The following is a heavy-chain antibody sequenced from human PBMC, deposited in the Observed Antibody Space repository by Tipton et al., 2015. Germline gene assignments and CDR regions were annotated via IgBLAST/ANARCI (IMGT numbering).Heavy chain of an antibody. CDR1: AYSISSDYY. CDR2: ISHSGNT. J-gene: IGHJ3*02. Sequence: TLSLTCAVSAYSISSDYYWGWIRQPPGKGLEWIGSISHSGNTYYNPSLKSRVTMSRDTSKNQFSLKLSSVTAADTAVYYCARVGSSSIFDIWGQGTMVTVSS. D-gene: IGHD2-2*01. CDR3: ARVGSSSIFDI. V-gene: IGHV4-38-2*01.